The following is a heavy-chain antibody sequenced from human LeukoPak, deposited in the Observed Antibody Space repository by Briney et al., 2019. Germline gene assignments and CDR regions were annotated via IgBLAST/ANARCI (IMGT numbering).Heavy chain of an antibody. CDR3: AKDLSGSFRARFDY. V-gene: IGHV3-23*01. J-gene: IGHJ4*02. CDR2: VSGSGGST. CDR1: GFTFSSYA. D-gene: IGHD1-26*01. Sequence: SGGSLRLSYAPSGFTFSSYAMSWVRQAPGKGLEWVSAVSGSGGSTYYADSVKGRFTISRDNSKNTLYLQMNSLRAEDTAVYYCAKDLSGSFRARFDYWGQGTLVTVSS.